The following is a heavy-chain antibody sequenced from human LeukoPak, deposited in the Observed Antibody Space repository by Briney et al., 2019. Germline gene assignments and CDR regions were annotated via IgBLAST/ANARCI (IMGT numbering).Heavy chain of an antibody. CDR3: ARDCSGGSCYDGVDY. CDR1: GGTFSSYA. D-gene: IGHD2-15*01. CDR2: ISGYNGNI. J-gene: IGHJ4*02. Sequence: ASVKVSCKASGGTFSSYAISWVRQAPGQGLEWMGWISGYNGNIKYAQKLQGRVTMTTDTSTNTAYMELRSLRSDDTAVYYCARDCSGGSCYDGVDYWGQGTLVTVSS. V-gene: IGHV1-18*01.